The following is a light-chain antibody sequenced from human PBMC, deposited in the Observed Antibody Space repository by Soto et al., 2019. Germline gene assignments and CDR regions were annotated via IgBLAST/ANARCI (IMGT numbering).Light chain of an antibody. CDR2: RAS. CDR1: QSVSSSL. V-gene: IGKV3-20*01. CDR3: QQYESSPLT. Sequence: EIGLTQSPDTLSLSPGERATLSCRASQSVSSSLLAWYHQKPGQAPRLLIYRASSRATGIPDRFAGSGSGTDFTLTISSLEPEDFAVDYCQQYESSPLTFGGETKVEIK. J-gene: IGKJ4*01.